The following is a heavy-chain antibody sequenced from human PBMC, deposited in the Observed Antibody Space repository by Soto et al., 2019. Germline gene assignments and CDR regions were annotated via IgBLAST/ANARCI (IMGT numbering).Heavy chain of an antibody. CDR3: AKTHGGYYYYGMDV. D-gene: IGHD4-17*01. Sequence: GGSLRLSCAASGFTFSSYSMNWVRQAPGKGLEWVSYISSSSTIYYADSVKGRFTISRDNAKNSLYLQMNSLRDEDTAVYYCAKTHGGYYYYGMDVWGQGTTVTVSS. J-gene: IGHJ6*02. CDR1: GFTFSSYS. V-gene: IGHV3-48*02. CDR2: ISSSSTI.